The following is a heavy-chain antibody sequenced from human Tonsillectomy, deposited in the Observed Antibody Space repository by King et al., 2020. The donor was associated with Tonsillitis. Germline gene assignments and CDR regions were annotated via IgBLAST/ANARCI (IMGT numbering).Heavy chain of an antibody. J-gene: IGHJ6*02. CDR3: AKDWSPFSSSSGYHYGMDV. Sequence: VQLVESGGGVVQPGGSLRLSCAASGFTFSTYGMHWVRQAPGKGLEWVAFIRYDGSNENYIDSVKGRFTIPRDISKNTLYLQMNSLRAEDTAVFYCAKDWSPFSSSSGYHYGMDVWGQGTTVTVSS. CDR1: GFTFSTYG. V-gene: IGHV3-30*02. D-gene: IGHD6-6*01. CDR2: IRYDGSNE.